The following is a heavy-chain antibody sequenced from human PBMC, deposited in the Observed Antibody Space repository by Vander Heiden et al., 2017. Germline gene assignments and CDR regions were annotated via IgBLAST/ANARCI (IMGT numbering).Heavy chain of an antibody. D-gene: IGHD6-6*01. CDR2: IIPIFGTA. J-gene: IGHJ6*02. CDR3: ARDVRQLVGYYYGMDV. CDR1: GGTFSSYA. Sequence: QVQLVQSGAEVKKPGSSAKVSCKASGGTFSSYAISWVRQAPGQGLEWMGGIIPIFGTANYAQKFQGRVTITADESTSTAYMELSSLRSEDTAVYYCARDVRQLVGYYYGMDVWGQGTTVTVSS. V-gene: IGHV1-69*01.